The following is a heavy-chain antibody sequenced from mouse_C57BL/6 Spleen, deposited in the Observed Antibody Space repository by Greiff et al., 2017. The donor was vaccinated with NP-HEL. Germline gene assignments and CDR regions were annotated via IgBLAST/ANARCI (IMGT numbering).Heavy chain of an antibody. CDR1: GFSLTSYA. Sequence: VKLVESGPGLVAPSQSLSITCTVSGFSLTSYAISWVRQPPGKGLEWLGVIWTGGGTNYNSALKSRLSISKDNSKSQVFLKMNSLQTDDTARYYCARITTVVEYYFDYWGQGTTLTVSS. V-gene: IGHV2-9-1*01. CDR3: ARITTVVEYYFDY. D-gene: IGHD1-1*01. J-gene: IGHJ2*01. CDR2: IWTGGGT.